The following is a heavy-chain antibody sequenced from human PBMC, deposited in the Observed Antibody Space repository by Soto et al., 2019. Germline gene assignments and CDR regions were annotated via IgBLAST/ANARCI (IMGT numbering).Heavy chain of an antibody. CDR1: DDSINSDKYY. CDR3: ARLEGLATISYYFDF. D-gene: IGHD3-9*01. J-gene: IGHJ4*02. CDR2: IYYSGNA. V-gene: IGHV4-39*01. Sequence: QLQLQESGPGLVKPSETLSLTCSVSDDSINSDKYYWGWIRQPPGKGLEWIGSIYYSGNAYYNPSLQTRFTISLDKSKSQFSLKLNSVTAADSAVYFCARLEGLATISYYFDFWGPGALVTVSS.